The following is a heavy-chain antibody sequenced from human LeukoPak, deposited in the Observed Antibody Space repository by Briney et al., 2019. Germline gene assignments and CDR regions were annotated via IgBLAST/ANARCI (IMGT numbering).Heavy chain of an antibody. CDR3: ARLVLGSGYYFDS. J-gene: IGHJ4*02. CDR2: IFNNGGT. CDR1: GGSISSYS. D-gene: IGHD3-10*01. V-gene: IGHV4-4*08. Sequence: SETLSLTCTVSGGSISSYSWNWIRQPPGKGLEWIGYIFNNGGTNYNPSLKSRVTISVDTSNNQFSLKLGSVTAADTAVYYCARLVLGSGYYFDSWGQGTLVTVSS.